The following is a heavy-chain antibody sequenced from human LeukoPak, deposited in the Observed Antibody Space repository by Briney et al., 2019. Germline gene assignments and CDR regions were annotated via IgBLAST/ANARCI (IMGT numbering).Heavy chain of an antibody. V-gene: IGHV5-51*01. CDR2: IYPGDSDT. Sequence: GESLKISCKGSGYSFTSYWIGWVRQMPGKGLEWMGIIYPGDSDTRYSPSFQGQVTISADKSISTAYLQRSSLKASDTAMYYCARQPNYDILTGPGYDAFDIWGQGTMVTVSS. J-gene: IGHJ3*02. CDR1: GYSFTSYW. CDR3: ARQPNYDILTGPGYDAFDI. D-gene: IGHD3-9*01.